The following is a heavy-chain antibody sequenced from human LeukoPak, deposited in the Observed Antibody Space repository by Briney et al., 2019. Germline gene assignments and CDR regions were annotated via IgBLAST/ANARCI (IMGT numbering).Heavy chain of an antibody. D-gene: IGHD5-18*01. V-gene: IGHV3-21*01. CDR3: ARVGYSYGQFDY. CDR2: ISSGQNYI. J-gene: IGHJ4*02. CDR1: GFTFSSYS. Sequence: GGSLRFSCAASGFTFSSYSMNWVRQAPGKGLEWVSSISSGQNYIYYADSVKGRFAISRDNAKNSLFLQMNTLRAEDTAVYYCARVGYSYGQFDYWGQGTLVTVSS.